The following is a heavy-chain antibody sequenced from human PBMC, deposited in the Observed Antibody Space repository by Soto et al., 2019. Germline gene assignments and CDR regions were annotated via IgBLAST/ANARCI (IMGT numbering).Heavy chain of an antibody. CDR1: GGSISSSSYY. Sequence: SETLSLTCTLSGGSISSSSYYWGWIRQSPGTGLEWIAHIYSSGSAHFSPSLQSRVTISLGPSGNQLSLSLASVTAADTAVYYCARNPPGPVDFDVWGPGTLVTVSS. CDR2: IYSSGSA. CDR3: ARNPPGPVDFDV. J-gene: IGHJ4*02. V-gene: IGHV4-61*05.